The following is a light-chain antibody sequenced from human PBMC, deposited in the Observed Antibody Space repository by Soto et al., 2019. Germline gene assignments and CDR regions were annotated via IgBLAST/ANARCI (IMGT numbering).Light chain of an antibody. CDR2: GAS. CDR1: QTISSW. Sequence: DIQMTQSPSTLSGSVGDRVTITCRASQTISSWLAWYQQKPGKAPKLLIYGASSLESGVPSRFSGSGSGTEFTLTISSLQPDDFATYYCQQRETFGPGTKVESN. V-gene: IGKV1-5*01. J-gene: IGKJ3*01. CDR3: QQRET.